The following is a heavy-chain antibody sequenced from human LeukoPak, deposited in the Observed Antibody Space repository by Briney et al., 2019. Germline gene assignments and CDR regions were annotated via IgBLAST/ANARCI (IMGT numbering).Heavy chain of an antibody. CDR1: GFTFSSYA. J-gene: IGHJ4*02. D-gene: IGHD1-26*01. V-gene: IGHV3-23*01. Sequence: GGSLRLSCAASGFTFSSYAMSWVRQAPGKGLEWVSAISGSGGSTYYADSVKGRFTISRDNSKNTLYLQMNSLRAEDTAVYYCARAPSSLVGATRGGYFDYWGQGTLVTVSS. CDR2: ISGSGGST. CDR3: ARAPSSLVGATRGGYFDY.